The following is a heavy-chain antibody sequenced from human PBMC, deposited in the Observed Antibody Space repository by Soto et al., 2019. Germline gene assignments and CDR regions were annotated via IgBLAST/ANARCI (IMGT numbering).Heavy chain of an antibody. D-gene: IGHD6-13*01. CDR1: GFTFSSYA. CDR3: TAAARIGY. V-gene: IGHV3-30-3*01. J-gene: IGHJ4*02. CDR2: ISYDGSNK. Sequence: GGSLRLSCAASGFTFSSYAMHWVRQAPGKGLEWVAVISYDGSNKYYADSVKGRFTVSRDNSKNTLYLQMNSLRAEDTAVYYCTAAARIGYWGQGTLVTVSS.